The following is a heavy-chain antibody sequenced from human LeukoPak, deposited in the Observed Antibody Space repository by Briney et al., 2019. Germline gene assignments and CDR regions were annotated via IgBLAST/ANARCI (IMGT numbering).Heavy chain of an antibody. CDR3: AGGNNSPWDY. D-gene: IGHD1-14*01. Sequence: KSSETLSLTCTVSGASISPYYWSWLRQPAGKGLEWIGSIYNSGYTNYNPSLESRVTMSLDTSKNEFSLKLSSVTAADTALYYCAGGNNSPWDYWGQGILVTVSS. CDR2: IYNSGYT. V-gene: IGHV4-4*07. J-gene: IGHJ4*02. CDR1: GASISPYY.